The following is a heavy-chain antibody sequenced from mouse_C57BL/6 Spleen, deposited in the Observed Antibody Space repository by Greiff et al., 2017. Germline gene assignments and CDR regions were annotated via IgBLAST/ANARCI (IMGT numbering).Heavy chain of an antibody. Sequence: QVQLQQPGAELVMPGASVKLSCKASGYTFTSYWMHWVKQRPGQGLEWIGEIDPSDSYTNYNQKFKGKSTLTVDKSSSTAYMQLSSLTSEDSAVYYCARGDNYPYFDYWGQVTTLTVSS. CDR3: ARGDNYPYFDY. V-gene: IGHV1-69*01. CDR2: IDPSDSYT. D-gene: IGHD1-3*01. J-gene: IGHJ2*01. CDR1: GYTFTSYW.